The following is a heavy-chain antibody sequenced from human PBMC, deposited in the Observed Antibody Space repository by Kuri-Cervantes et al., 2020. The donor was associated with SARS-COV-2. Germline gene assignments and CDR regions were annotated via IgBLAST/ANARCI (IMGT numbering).Heavy chain of an antibody. CDR2: IATSGDT. D-gene: IGHD3-10*01. J-gene: IGHJ2*01. V-gene: IGHV3-13*01. Sequence: GGSLRLSCAASGFTLSACDMHWVRQVTGKGLEWVSTIATSGDTYYLNSVKGRFTISRESARNSLYLQMNNLRVEDTAVYYCVREAPGSASGITSFDLWGRGTLVTVSS. CDR3: VREAPGSASGITSFDL. CDR1: GFTLSACD.